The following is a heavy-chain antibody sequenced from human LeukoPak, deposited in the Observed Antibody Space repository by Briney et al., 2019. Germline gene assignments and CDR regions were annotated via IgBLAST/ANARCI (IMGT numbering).Heavy chain of an antibody. V-gene: IGHV3-30*04. CDR1: GFTFSSYA. Sequence: GGSLRLSCAASGFTFSSYAMHWVRQAPGKGLEWVAVISYDGSNKYYADSVKGRFTNSRDNSKNTLYLQMNSLRAEDTAVYYCTRGPKRWLQLYYFDYWGQGTLVPVSS. J-gene: IGHJ4*02. CDR3: TRGPKRWLQLYYFDY. CDR2: ISYDGSNK. D-gene: IGHD5-24*01.